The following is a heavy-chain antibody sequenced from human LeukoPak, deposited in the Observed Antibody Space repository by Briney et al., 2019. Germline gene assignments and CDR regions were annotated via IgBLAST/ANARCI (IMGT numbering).Heavy chain of an antibody. CDR2: IIPYFGIA. J-gene: IGHJ4*02. CDR3: ARSGYCSGGSCYPSPFDY. D-gene: IGHD2-15*01. V-gene: IGHV1-69*15. CDR1: GCTFTSYA. Sequence: SVKVSCTASGCTFTSYAISWMRQAPGPGLEWMGRIIPYFGIANYAQKFQGRVTITADESTSTAYMELRSLRSEDTGVYYCARSGYCSGGSCYPSPFDYWGQGTLVTVSS.